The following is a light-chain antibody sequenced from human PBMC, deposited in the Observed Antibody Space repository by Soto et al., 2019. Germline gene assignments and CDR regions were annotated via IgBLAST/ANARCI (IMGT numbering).Light chain of an antibody. Sequence: QSVLTQPASVSGSPGQSITISCSGTTNDVGGYNYVSWYQQHPGKAPKLLIFEVSSRPSGVSNRFSGSKSGNTASLTISALQAEDEADYFCNSYSSSTSLPYVFGTGTRSPS. V-gene: IGLV2-14*01. CDR1: TNDVGGYNY. CDR3: NSYSSSTSLPYV. CDR2: EVS. J-gene: IGLJ1*01.